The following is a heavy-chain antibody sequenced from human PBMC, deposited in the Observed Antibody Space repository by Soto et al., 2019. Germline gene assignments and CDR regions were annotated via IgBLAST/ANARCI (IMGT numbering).Heavy chain of an antibody. CDR2: ISGSGGRT. V-gene: IGHV3-23*01. CDR3: AKEMIASTLAEFFDY. D-gene: IGHD2-21*01. J-gene: IGHJ4*02. CDR1: GFTFSNYG. Sequence: EVHLLESGGGLIQPGGSLRLSCAASGFTFSNYGMTWVRLAPGKGLEWVSTISGSGGRTFYADPVKGRFTISRDNSKNTLYLQMNSLRAEDTAVYYGAKEMIASTLAEFFDYWGQGTRVTVSS.